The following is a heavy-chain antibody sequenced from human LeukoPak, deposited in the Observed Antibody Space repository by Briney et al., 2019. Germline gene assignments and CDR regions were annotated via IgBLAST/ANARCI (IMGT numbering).Heavy chain of an antibody. J-gene: IGHJ4*02. V-gene: IGHV3-48*03. D-gene: IGHD2-2*01. CDR3: ARDGLVAPLDY. CDR1: GFTFSSYE. Sequence: GGSLRLSCAASGFTFSSYEMNWVRQAPGKGLEWVSYISSSGSTIYYADSVKGRFTISRDNAKNSLYLQMNSLRAEDTAVYYCARDGLVAPLDYWGQGTLVTVSS. CDR2: ISSSGSTI.